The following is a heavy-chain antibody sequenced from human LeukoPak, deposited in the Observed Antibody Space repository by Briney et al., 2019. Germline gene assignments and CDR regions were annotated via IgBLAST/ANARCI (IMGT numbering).Heavy chain of an antibody. J-gene: IGHJ6*03. CDR2: ISRSGST. CDR1: DYSISSGYH. CDR3: ARGYIGNSGRYYYYYMDV. D-gene: IGHD1-26*01. V-gene: IGHV4-38-2*01. Sequence: PSETLSLTCAVSDYSISSGYHWGWIRQPREKGLEWIGSISRSGSTYYSPSLKGRVTMSVDSSKNEFSLNLSSVTAADTAVYYCARGYIGNSGRYYYYYMDVWGKGTTVTVSS.